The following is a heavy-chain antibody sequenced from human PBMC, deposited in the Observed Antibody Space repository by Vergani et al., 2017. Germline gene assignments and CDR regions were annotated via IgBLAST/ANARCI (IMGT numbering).Heavy chain of an antibody. J-gene: IGHJ6*02. Sequence: QVQLVESGGGVVQPGRSLRLSCAASGFTFSSYAMHWVRQAPGKGLEWVAVISYDGSNKYYADSVKGRFTISRDNSNDTLYLQMNSLRAEDTDVYYCARVGGINRSYYYGMDVWGQGTTVTVSS. CDR2: ISYDGSNK. CDR3: ARVGGINRSYYYGMDV. D-gene: IGHD3-10*01. CDR1: GFTFSSYA. V-gene: IGHV3-30-3*01.